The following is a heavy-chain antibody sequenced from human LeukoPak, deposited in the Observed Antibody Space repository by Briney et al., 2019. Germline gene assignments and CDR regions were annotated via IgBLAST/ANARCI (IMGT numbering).Heavy chain of an antibody. Sequence: PGGALRHSCAPSGVSTITSALTSGRHAQRERHEWGSGIIASVGSTYYADSVKGRFTISRDNSKNTLYLQGNSLGAEHTAIYYCSKDPCNGGSCYDYECAPWGQGTLVTVSS. V-gene: IGHV3-23*01. J-gene: IGHJ5*02. CDR3: SKDPCNGGSCYDYECAP. CDR1: GVSTITSA. D-gene: IGHD2-15*01. CDR2: IIASVGST.